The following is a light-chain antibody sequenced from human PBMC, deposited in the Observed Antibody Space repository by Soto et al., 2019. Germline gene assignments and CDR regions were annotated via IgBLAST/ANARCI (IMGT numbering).Light chain of an antibody. CDR3: QVWDSHSDHYV. V-gene: IGLV3-21*04. CDR1: NIGSKS. CDR2: YDT. J-gene: IGLJ1*01. Sequence: SYELTQPPSVSVAPGKTARITCGGDNIGSKSVHWYQQKPGQAPVLVIYYDTDRPSGIPERFSGSNSGNTPTLTISRAEAGDEADYYCQVWDSHSDHYVFGTGTKLTVL.